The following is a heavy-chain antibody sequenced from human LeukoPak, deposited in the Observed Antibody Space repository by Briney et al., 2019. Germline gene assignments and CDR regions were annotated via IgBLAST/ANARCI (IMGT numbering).Heavy chain of an antibody. J-gene: IGHJ3*02. CDR1: GFTFTNYW. Sequence: GGSLRLSCAASGFTFTNYWMSWVRQAPGKGLEWVSLIYSGGSTYYADSVKGRFTISRDNSKNTLYLQMNSLRAEDTAVYYCARDGGRRLVRDAFDIWGQGTMVTVSS. CDR3: ARDGGRRLVRDAFDI. V-gene: IGHV3-66*01. D-gene: IGHD3-16*01. CDR2: IYSGGST.